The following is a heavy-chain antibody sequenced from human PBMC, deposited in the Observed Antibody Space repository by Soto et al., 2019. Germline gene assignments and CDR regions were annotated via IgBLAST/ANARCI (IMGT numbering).Heavy chain of an antibody. J-gene: IGHJ5*02. CDR3: ARHFLTRYRFDP. V-gene: IGHV4-39*01. CDR2: IYYIGST. CDR1: GGSISSSSYY. Sequence: PSETLSLTGTVSGGSISSSSYYWGWIRQPPGKGLEWIGSIYYIGSTYYNPSLKSRVTISVDTSKNQFSMKLSSVTAADTAVYYCARHFLTRYRFDPCGQGTLVTVSS. D-gene: IGHD1-26*01.